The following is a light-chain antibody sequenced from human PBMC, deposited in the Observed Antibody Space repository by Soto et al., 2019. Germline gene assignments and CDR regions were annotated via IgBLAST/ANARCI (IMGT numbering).Light chain of an antibody. CDR3: QQHDGRPTMT. CDR1: QDIDNS. CDR2: AVS. V-gene: IGKV1-33*01. J-gene: IGKJ5*01. Sequence: IQLTQSPSSLSASVGETVTITCRASQDIDNSLNWYQHIPGKAPKLLVYAVSFLETGVPSRFSGRGSGTVFSLTINSLQSDDFATYYCQQHDGRPTMTFGQGTRLDSK.